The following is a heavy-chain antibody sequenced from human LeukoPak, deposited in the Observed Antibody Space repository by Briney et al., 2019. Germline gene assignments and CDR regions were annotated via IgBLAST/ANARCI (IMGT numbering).Heavy chain of an antibody. CDR2: IWYDGSNK. CDR3: VMTAGRASATDH. CDR1: GFTFNSYG. J-gene: IGHJ1*01. Sequence: GGSLRLSCAASGFTFNSYGMHWVRQAPGKGLEWVAVIWYDGSNKYYADSVKGRFTISRDNSKNTLYLQMNSLRVEDTATYYCVMTAGRASATDHWGQGALVTVSS. V-gene: IGHV3-33*01. D-gene: IGHD2-2*01.